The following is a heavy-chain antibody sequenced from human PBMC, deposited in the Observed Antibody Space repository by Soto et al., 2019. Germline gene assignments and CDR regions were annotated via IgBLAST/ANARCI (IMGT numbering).Heavy chain of an antibody. CDR3: ARGPSSSWSRYYYYYMDG. V-gene: IGHV5-51*01. Sequence: PGESLKISCKGSGYSFTSYWIGWVRQMPGKGLEWMGIIYPGDSDTRYSPSFQGQVTISADKSISTAYLQWSSLKASDTAMYYCARGPSSSWSRYYYYYMDGWGKGTTVTFSS. CDR2: IYPGDSDT. J-gene: IGHJ6*03. D-gene: IGHD6-13*01. CDR1: GYSFTSYW.